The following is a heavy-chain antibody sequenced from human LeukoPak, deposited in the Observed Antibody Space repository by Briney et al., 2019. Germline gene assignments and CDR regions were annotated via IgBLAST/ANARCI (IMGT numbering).Heavy chain of an antibody. J-gene: IGHJ5*02. CDR3: ARRSSYSPRGWFDP. V-gene: IGHV4-61*02. CDR2: IYTSGST. CDR1: GGSISSGSYY. Sequence: SQTLSLTCTVSGGSISSGSYYLSWIRQPAGKGLEWIGRIYTSGSTNYNPSLKRRVTISVDTSKNQFSLKLSSVTAADTAVYYCARRSSYSPRGWFDPWGQGTLVTVSS. D-gene: IGHD2-21*01.